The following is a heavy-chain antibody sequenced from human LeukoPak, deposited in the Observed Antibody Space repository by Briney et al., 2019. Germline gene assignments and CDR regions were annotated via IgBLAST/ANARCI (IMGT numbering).Heavy chain of an antibody. CDR2: IYWNDDK. D-gene: IGHD3-10*01. V-gene: IGHV2-5*01. CDR3: ARFITMVRGVIQRDFDY. Sequence: SGPTLVNPTQTLTLTCTFSGFSLSTSGVGVGWILQPPGKALEWLALIYWNDDKRYSPSLKSRLTITKDTSKNQVVLTMTNMDPVDTATYYCARFITMVRGVIQRDFDYWGQGTLVTVSS. CDR1: GFSLSTSGVG. J-gene: IGHJ4*02.